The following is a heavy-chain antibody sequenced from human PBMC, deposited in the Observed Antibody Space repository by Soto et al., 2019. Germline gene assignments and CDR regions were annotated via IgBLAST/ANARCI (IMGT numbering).Heavy chain of an antibody. D-gene: IGHD2-15*01. CDR1: GASLSSIRYY. CDR2: IFFTGNI. J-gene: IGHJ4*02. CDR3: ASRHCSGGSCYNHGFDS. Sequence: SETLSLTCTVSGASLSSIRYYWGWIRQPPGKGLEWVGSIFFTGNIYYNPSLKSRVTISVDTSRNQFSLMVNSVTAADTAVYYCASRHCSGGSCYNHGFDSWGQGAPVAVS. V-gene: IGHV4-39*01.